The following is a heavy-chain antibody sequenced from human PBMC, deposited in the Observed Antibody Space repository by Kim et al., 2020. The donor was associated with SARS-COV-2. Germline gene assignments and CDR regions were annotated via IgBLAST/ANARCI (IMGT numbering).Heavy chain of an antibody. D-gene: IGHD1-26*01. Sequence: GGSLRLSCAASGFIFTNAWLTWVRQAPGKGLEWVGRIMSNIGGGTTDYAAPVKGRFTISRDDSKNMLYLQMNSLRTEDTAVYYCTTDGGEWELGYWGQGTLVTVSS. J-gene: IGHJ4*02. CDR1: GFIFTNAW. CDR3: TTDGGEWELGY. CDR2: IMSNIGGGTT. V-gene: IGHV3-15*01.